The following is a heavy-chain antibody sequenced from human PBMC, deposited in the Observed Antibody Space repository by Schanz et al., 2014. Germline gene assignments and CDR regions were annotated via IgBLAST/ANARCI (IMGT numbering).Heavy chain of an antibody. CDR1: GYTFPTYY. J-gene: IGHJ6*01. V-gene: IGHV1-18*01. Sequence: AQVKVPGASVKVSCKASGYTFPTYYIHWVRQAPGQGLEWMGWISAYNGHTDDAQKLQGIVSLNTDRTTSSDDKERSSLRADDTAEYDGAREPRGRRDRGYIIDADQNCMDVWGEGTMVNASS. D-gene: IGHD3-10*01. CDR2: ISAYNGHT. CDR3: AREPRGRRDRGYIIDADQNCMDV.